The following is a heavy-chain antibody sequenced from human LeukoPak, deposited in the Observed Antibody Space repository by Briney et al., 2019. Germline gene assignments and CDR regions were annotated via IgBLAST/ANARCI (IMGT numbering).Heavy chain of an antibody. D-gene: IGHD2/OR15-2a*01. Sequence: GGSLRLSCAASGFTFSSYWMHWVRQAPGKGPVWVSRVDVHGQGTAYADSVKGRFTISRDNAKNTLSLQMNSLSAEDTSVYYCARSNYDSTTFYYHLDLWGQGTLVTVSS. J-gene: IGHJ5*02. V-gene: IGHV3-74*01. CDR1: GFTFSSYW. CDR2: VDVHGQGT. CDR3: ARSNYDSTTFYYHLDL.